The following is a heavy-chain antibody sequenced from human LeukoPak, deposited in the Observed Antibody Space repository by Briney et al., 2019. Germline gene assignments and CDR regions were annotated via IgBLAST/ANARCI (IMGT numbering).Heavy chain of an antibody. Sequence: QPGGSLRLSCAASGFTFSSYGMHWVRQAPGKGLEWVAVIWYDGSNKYYADSVKGRFTISRDNAKNSLYLQMNSLRAEDTAVYYCARTIVVVPAAMFGYMDVWGKGTTVTVSS. CDR1: GFTFSSYG. D-gene: IGHD2-2*01. V-gene: IGHV3-33*03. CDR2: IWYDGSNK. CDR3: ARTIVVVPAAMFGYMDV. J-gene: IGHJ6*03.